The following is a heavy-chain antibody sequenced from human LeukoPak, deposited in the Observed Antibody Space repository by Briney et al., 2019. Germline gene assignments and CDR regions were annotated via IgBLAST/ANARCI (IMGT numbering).Heavy chain of an antibody. J-gene: IGHJ4*02. Sequence: PGESLRLSCAASGFTFSSYAMSWVRQAPGKGLEWVSAISGSGGSTYYADSVKGRFTISRDNSKNTLYLQMNSLRAEDTAVYYCAAGYSSGWYVRYFDYWGQGTLVTVSS. V-gene: IGHV3-23*01. D-gene: IGHD6-19*01. CDR3: AAGYSSGWYVRYFDY. CDR1: GFTFSSYA. CDR2: ISGSGGST.